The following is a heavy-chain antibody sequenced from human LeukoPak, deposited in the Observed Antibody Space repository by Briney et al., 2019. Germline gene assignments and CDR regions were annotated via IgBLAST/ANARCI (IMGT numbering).Heavy chain of an antibody. CDR2: ISTGSSTI. CDR1: GFTFGDYY. CDR3: ARRAATERGYSYGLDY. Sequence: GGSLRLSCAASGFTFGDYYMNWIRQAPGKGLEWDSHISTGSSTIYYSDSLRGRFTISRDNAKNSLYLQISSHIAEETASYYCARRAATERGYSYGLDYWGQGNLVTVSS. J-gene: IGHJ4*02. D-gene: IGHD5-18*01. V-gene: IGHV3-11*01.